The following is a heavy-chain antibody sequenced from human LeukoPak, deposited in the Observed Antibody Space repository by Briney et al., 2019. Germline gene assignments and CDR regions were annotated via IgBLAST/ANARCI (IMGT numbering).Heavy chain of an antibody. Sequence: GGSLRLSCAASGFTFSSYAMNWVRQAPGKGLEWVSVIYSGDITYYADSVKGRFTISRDNSKNTLYLQMNSLRAEDTAVYYCARGSGYNYGFPDYWGQGTLVPVSS. CDR1: GFTFSSYA. J-gene: IGHJ4*02. V-gene: IGHV3-23*03. D-gene: IGHD5-18*01. CDR2: IYSGDIT. CDR3: ARGSGYNYGFPDY.